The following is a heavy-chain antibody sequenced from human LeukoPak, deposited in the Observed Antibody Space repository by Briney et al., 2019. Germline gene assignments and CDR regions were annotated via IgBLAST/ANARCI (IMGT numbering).Heavy chain of an antibody. CDR1: GFTFSSYA. D-gene: IGHD1-20*01. J-gene: IGHJ4*02. CDR3: AKDRLYNWNFFDY. CDR2: ISGSGGST. V-gene: IGHV3-23*01. Sequence: PGASLRLSCAASGFTFSSYAMSWVRQAPGKGLEWVSAISGSGGSTYYADSVKGRFTISRDNSKNTLYLQMNSLRAEDTAVYYCAKDRLYNWNFFDYWGQGTPVTVSS.